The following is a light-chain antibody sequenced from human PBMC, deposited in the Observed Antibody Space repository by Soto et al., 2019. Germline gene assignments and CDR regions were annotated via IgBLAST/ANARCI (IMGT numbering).Light chain of an antibody. CDR2: EVS. CDR3: SSYTSSTNYV. J-gene: IGLJ1*01. CDR1: SIDIAPYNY. Sequence: QSALTQPASVSGSPGQSLTISCTGTSIDIAPYNYVSCYQQHPGKAPKLIIYEVSYRPSGISNRFSGSKSGNTASLTISGLQAEDEADYYCSSYTSSTNYVFGTGTKLTVL. V-gene: IGLV2-14*01.